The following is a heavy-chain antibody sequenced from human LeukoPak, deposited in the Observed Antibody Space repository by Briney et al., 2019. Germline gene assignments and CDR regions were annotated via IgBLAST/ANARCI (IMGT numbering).Heavy chain of an antibody. V-gene: IGHV4-59*08. CDR3: ARQYSSSSYFDY. CDR2: VYYSGRT. J-gene: IGHJ4*02. CDR1: GGSISSYY. D-gene: IGHD6-6*01. Sequence: SETLSLTCNVSGGSISSYYWTWIRQPPGKGLEWIGNVYYSGRTNYNPSLESRVTISVDTSKNQFSLNLTSVTAADTAVYYCARQYSSSSYFDYWGQGTLVTVSS.